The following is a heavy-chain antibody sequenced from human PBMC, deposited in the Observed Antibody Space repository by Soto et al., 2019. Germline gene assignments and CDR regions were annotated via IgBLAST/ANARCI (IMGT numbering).Heavy chain of an antibody. J-gene: IGHJ6*02. CDR2: LDPEDGET. V-gene: IGHV1-24*01. CDR3: ATGLLVPYYYAMDV. CDR1: GYTLTELS. Sequence: ASVKVSCKVSGYTLTELSIHWVRQAPGKGLEWMGGLDPEDGETLYAQKFQGRVTMTVDTSTDTAYMELSSLRSEDTAVYFCATGLLVPYYYAMDVWGQGTTVTVSS. D-gene: IGHD2-8*01.